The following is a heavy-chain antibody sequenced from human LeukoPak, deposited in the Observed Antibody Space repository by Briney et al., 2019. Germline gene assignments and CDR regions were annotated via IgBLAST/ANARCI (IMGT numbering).Heavy chain of an antibody. CDR3: ARDSDT. Sequence: ETLSGTRTVSGGSFSSSLPSRLWQPAGKGLEWLGLIYTSGITNYSPSLKSRLTISVDASKHQFSLKLSSVTAADTAVYYCARDSDTWG. CDR1: GGSFSSSL. V-gene: IGHV4-4*07. CDR2: IYTSGIT. J-gene: IGHJ5*01.